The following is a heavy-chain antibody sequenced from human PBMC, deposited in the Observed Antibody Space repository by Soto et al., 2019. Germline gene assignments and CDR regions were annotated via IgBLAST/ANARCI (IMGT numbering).Heavy chain of an antibody. CDR3: VKEPDV. J-gene: IGHJ6*02. CDR2: ISPSGDST. Sequence: GGSLRLSCEASGFIFSTYSMTWVRQAPGKGLEWVAAISPSGDSTYYADSVKGRLTISRDNSKNTVFLQMNSLSADDTALYYCVKEPDVWGQGRSVTVSS. CDR1: GFIFSTYS. V-gene: IGHV3-23*01.